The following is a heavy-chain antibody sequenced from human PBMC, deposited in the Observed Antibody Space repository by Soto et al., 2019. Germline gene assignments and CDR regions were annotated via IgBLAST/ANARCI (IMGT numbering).Heavy chain of an antibody. J-gene: IGHJ4*02. V-gene: IGHV3-23*01. CDR1: GFTFSSYA. D-gene: IGHD3-10*01. CDR3: AKDTTYYYGSGSYPYY. CDR2: ISGSGGST. Sequence: EVQLLESGGGLVQPGGSLRLSCAASGFTFSSYAMSWVRQALGKGLEWVSAISGSGGSTYYADSVKGRFTISRDNSKNTLYLQMNSLRAEDTAVYYCAKDTTYYYGSGSYPYYWGQGTLVTVSS.